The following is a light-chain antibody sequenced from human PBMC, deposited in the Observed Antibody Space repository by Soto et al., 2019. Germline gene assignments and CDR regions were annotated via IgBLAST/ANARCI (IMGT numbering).Light chain of an antibody. CDR3: QQSYSTPRT. V-gene: IGKV1-39*01. CDR1: QSISSY. Sequence: DIQMTQSPSSLSASVGDRVTITCRASQSISSYLNWYQQKPGKAPKLLIYAASSLQSGVPSRFSGSGPGTNSTPTISVLQPENFATYYCQQSYSTPRTFGQGTKVEIK. CDR2: AAS. J-gene: IGKJ1*01.